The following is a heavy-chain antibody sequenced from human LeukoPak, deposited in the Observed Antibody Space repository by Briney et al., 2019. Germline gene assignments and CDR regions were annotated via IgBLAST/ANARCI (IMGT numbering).Heavy chain of an antibody. V-gene: IGHV3-11*04. J-gene: IGHJ4*02. CDR2: ISSSGSTI. Sequence: GGSLRLSCAASGFTFSNYYMSWICQAPGKGLEWVSYISSSGSTIYYADSVKGRFTISRDNAKNSLYLQMNSLRAEDTAVYYCAGDGWSTYYDILTGYFAYWGQGTLVTVSS. CDR3: AGDGWSTYYDILTGYFAY. D-gene: IGHD3-9*01. CDR1: GFTFSNYY.